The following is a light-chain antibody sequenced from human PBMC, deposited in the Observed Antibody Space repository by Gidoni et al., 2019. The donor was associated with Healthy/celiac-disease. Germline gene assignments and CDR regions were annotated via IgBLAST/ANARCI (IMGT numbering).Light chain of an antibody. V-gene: IGKV1-5*03. CDR1: QSISSW. CDR3: QQNNSYSWT. Sequence: DIQMTQSPSTLSASVGDRVTINCRASQSISSWLAWYQQKPGKAPKLLIYKASSLESGVPSRFSGSGSGTEFTLTISSLQPDDFATYYCQQNNSYSWTFXQXTKVEIK. J-gene: IGKJ1*01. CDR2: KAS.